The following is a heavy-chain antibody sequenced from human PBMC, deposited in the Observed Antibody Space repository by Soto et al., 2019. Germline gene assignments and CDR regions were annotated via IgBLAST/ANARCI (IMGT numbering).Heavy chain of an antibody. V-gene: IGHV1-2*04. CDR3: ARDARGYYDILTGTNWFDP. CDR1: GYTFTGYY. J-gene: IGHJ5*02. D-gene: IGHD3-9*01. Sequence: GPSVKVSCKASGYTFTGYYMHWVRQAPGEGLEWMGWINPNSGGTNYAQKFQGWVTMTRDTSISTAYMELSRLRSDDTAVYYCARDARGYYDILTGTNWFDPWGQGTLVTVSS. CDR2: INPNSGGT.